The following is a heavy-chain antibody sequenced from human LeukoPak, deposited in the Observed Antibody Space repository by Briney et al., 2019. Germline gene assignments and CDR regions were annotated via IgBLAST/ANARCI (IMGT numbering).Heavy chain of an antibody. CDR3: ARDLAIAAAGLEGFDY. D-gene: IGHD6-13*01. J-gene: IGHJ4*02. CDR2: IYYSGTT. V-gene: IGHV4-59*01. Sequence: SETLSLTCTVSDGSISSYYWSWIRQPPGKGLEWIGYIYYSGTTNYNPSLKSRVTISVDTSKNQFSLKLSSVTAADTAVYYCARDLAIAAAGLEGFDYWGQGTLVTVCS. CDR1: DGSISSYY.